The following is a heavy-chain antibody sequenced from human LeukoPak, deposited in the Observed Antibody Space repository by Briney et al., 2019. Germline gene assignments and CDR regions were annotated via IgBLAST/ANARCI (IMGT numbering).Heavy chain of an antibody. CDR3: ARDKGFDY. CDR1: GFTFSSYS. V-gene: IGHV3-48*01. Sequence: GGSLRLSCAASGFTFSSYSMNWVRQAPGKGLEWVSYISSSSSTIYYADSVKGRFTISRDNAKNSLYPQMNSLRAEDTAVYYCARDKGFDYWGQGTLVTVSS. CDR2: ISSSSSTI. J-gene: IGHJ4*02.